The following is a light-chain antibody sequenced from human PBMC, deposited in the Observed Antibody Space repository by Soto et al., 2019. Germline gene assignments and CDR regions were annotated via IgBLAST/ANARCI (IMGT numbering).Light chain of an antibody. CDR1: QSISSW. J-gene: IGKJ1*01. Sequence: DIQMTQSPSTLSASVGDRVTITCRASQSISSWLTWYQQKPGEAPKLLIYAGSTLQRGVPSRFSGSGSGTEFTLTISSLQPDDFATFYCQQYHTYSRTFGQGTKVEVK. CDR2: AGS. V-gene: IGKV1-5*03. CDR3: QQYHTYSRT.